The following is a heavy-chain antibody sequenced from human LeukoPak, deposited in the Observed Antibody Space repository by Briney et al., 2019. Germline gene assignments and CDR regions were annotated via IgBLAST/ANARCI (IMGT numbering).Heavy chain of an antibody. J-gene: IGHJ4*02. CDR1: GFPFNVQT. CDR3: AKCRYYYGSGSYRDY. V-gene: IGHV3-7*03. D-gene: IGHD3-10*01. Sequence: GGSLRLSCAASGFPFNVQTMSWVRQAPGKGLDWVASMREDGTEIHYVDSVKGRFTISRDNPKNPLYLQMNSLRAEDTAVYYCAKCRYYYGSGSYRDYWGQGTLVTVSS. CDR2: MREDGTEI.